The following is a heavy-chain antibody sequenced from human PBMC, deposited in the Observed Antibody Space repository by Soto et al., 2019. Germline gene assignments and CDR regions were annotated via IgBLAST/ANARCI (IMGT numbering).Heavy chain of an antibody. V-gene: IGHV3-30*03. CDR1: GVKIGDRG. CDR2: ISYDGTNK. J-gene: IGHJ4*02. Sequence: PGGALRHCRAVVGVKIGDRGIHWISKAQGKGLEWVAVISYDGTNKYYAGSVKGRFTISRDNTKNTLYLQMDSLRPDDTSVYYCASWDGRSTTAVIAGPFAFWGQGTLVTGSS. CDR3: ASWDGRSTTAVIAGPFAF. D-gene: IGHD2-2*01.